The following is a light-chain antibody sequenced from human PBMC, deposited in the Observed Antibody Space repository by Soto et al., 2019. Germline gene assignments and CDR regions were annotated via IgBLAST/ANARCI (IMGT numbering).Light chain of an antibody. CDR2: KAS. CDR1: QSISSW. CDR3: QQYNSYST. V-gene: IGKV1-5*03. J-gene: IGKJ1*01. Sequence: MNLSPSALSATVRDRVTITCRASQSISSWLAWYQQKPGKAPKLLIYKASSLESGVPSRFSGSGSGTEFTLTISSLQPDDFATYYCQQYNSYSTFGQVA.